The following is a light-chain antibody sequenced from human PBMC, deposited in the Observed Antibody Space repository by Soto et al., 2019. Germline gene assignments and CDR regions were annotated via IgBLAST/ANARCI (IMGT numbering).Light chain of an antibody. V-gene: IGKV1-27*01. CDR2: AAS. CDR3: KNYKSETWT. Sequence: IQMTQSPSSLSASVGDRVTITCLASQGITDYLAWYQQKPGQVPNLLIYAASTLQSGVPSRFSASGSGTDFTLNIKGLQPEDVATYYCKNYKSETWTFGKGTXVEIK. CDR1: QGITDY. J-gene: IGKJ1*01.